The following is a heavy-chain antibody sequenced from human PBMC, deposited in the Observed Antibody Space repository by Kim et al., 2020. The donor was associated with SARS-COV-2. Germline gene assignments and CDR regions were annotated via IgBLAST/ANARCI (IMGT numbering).Heavy chain of an antibody. V-gene: IGHV3-7*03. CDR1: GFTFSSYW. Sequence: GGSLRLSCVVSGFTFSSYWMTWVRQAPGKGLEWVACINQQGSGKYYVDSVKGRFTISRDNAKNSLYLQMDSLRADDTALYYCSTTGDYRVINGAASTDYWGQGTLVTVSS. J-gene: IGHJ4*02. D-gene: IGHD4-17*01. CDR2: INQQGSGK. CDR3: STTGDYRVINGAASTDY.